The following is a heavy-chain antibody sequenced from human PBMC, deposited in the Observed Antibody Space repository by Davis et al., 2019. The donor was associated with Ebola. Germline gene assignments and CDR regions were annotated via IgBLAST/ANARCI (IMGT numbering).Heavy chain of an antibody. J-gene: IGHJ4*02. V-gene: IGHV3-74*01. CDR1: GFTFSSYW. CDR3: AREAIWYYYDSSGYYDY. D-gene: IGHD3-22*01. Sequence: HTGGSLRLSCAASGFTFSSYWMHWVRHAPGKGLVWVSRINSDGSSTSYADSVKGRFTISRDNAKNTLYLQMNSLRDEDTAVYYCAREAIWYYYDSSGYYDYWGQGTLVTVSS. CDR2: INSDGSST.